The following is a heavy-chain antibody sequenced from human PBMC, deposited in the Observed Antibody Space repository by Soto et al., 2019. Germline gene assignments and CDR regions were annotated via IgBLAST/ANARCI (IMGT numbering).Heavy chain of an antibody. CDR3: ARDATGSCGDFDR. D-gene: IGHD1-26*01. CDR1: GGSFSASA. V-gene: IGHV1-69*17. J-gene: IGHJ2*01. CDR2: IIPMFGLA. Sequence: QVQLVQSGAEVKKPGSSVKVSCKASGGSFSASAISWVRQAPGQGLEWMGGIIPMFGLANYAQKFQGRITITADKTTSTAYMEVSSLRSEDTAMYYCARDATGSCGDFDRWGRGTLVSVSS.